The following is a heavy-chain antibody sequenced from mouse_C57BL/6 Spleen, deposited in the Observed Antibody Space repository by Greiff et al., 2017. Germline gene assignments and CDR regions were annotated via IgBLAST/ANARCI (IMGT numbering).Heavy chain of an antibody. J-gene: IGHJ3*01. CDR1: GYAFTNYL. CDR2: INPGRGGT. D-gene: IGHD2-1*01. CDR3: ARGNYEGFAY. V-gene: IGHV1-54*01. Sequence: VQLQQSGAELVRPGTSVKVSCKASGYAFTNYLIEWVKQRPGQGLEWIGVINPGRGGTNYNEKFKGKATLNADKSSSTAYMHLRSLTSEDSAVYFCARGNYEGFAYWGQGTLVTVSA.